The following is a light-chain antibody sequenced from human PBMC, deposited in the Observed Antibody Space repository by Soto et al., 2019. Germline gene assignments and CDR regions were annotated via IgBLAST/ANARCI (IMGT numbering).Light chain of an antibody. V-gene: IGLV1-44*01. CDR1: SSNIGSNT. CDR2: SND. CDR3: AAWDDSLSAYV. J-gene: IGLJ1*01. Sequence: QPVLTQPPSASGTPGQRVTMSCSGSSSNIGSNTVNWYQQLPGTAPKLLIYSNDERPSGVPDRFSGSKSGTSASLAISGLQSEDEADYYCAAWDDSLSAYVFGTGTKLTV.